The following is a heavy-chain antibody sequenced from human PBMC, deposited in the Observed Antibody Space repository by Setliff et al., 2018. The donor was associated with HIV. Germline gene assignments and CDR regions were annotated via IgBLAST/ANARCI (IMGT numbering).Heavy chain of an antibody. V-gene: IGHV4-4*09. J-gene: IGHJ4*02. Sequence: PSETLSLTCTVSGGSISSYYWSWMRQPPGKGLEWIGYIFTSGSTNYNPSLKSRVTISMDTSKNQFSLKLSSVTAADTALYYCARHGSGPFIITLPEGADYFDSWGQGTLVTVSS. CDR2: IFTSGST. CDR3: ARHGSGPFIITLPEGADYFDS. D-gene: IGHD3-10*01. CDR1: GGSISSYY.